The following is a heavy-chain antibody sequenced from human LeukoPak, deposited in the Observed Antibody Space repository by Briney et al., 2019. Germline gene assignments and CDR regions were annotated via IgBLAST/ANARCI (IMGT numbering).Heavy chain of an antibody. V-gene: IGHV3-7*01. CDR3: ARGALKAYYCDY. Sequence: SGGSLRLSCAASGFTFSSYSMNWVRQAPGKGLEWVANIKFDGSEKFYGDSVKGRFTISRDNAKNTVYLQLNSLSAEDTAVYYCARGALKAYYCDYWGQGTPVTVSS. CDR1: GFTFSSYS. CDR2: IKFDGSEK. J-gene: IGHJ4*02.